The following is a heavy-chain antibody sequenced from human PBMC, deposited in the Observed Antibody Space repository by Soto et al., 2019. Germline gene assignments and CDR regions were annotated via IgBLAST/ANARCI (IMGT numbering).Heavy chain of an antibody. Sequence: TSETLSLTCTVSGGSISSYYWSWIRQPPGKGLEWIGYIYYSGSTNYNPSLKSRVTISVDTSKNQFSLKLSSVTAADTAVYYCARMGHDYNSCDPWGQGTLVTVSS. CDR2: IYYSGST. CDR3: ARMGHDYNSCDP. CDR1: GGSISSYY. J-gene: IGHJ5*02. V-gene: IGHV4-59*01. D-gene: IGHD3-3*01.